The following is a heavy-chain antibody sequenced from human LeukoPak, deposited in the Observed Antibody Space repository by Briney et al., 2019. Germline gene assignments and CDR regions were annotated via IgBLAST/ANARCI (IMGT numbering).Heavy chain of an antibody. Sequence: SETLSLTCTVSGGSISSYYWSWIRQPPGKGLEWIGYIYYSGSTNYNPSLKSRVTISVDTSKNHFSLKLGSVTAADTAVYYCTRAPGDLLWFGDLLWGQGTLVTVSS. CDR2: IYYSGST. J-gene: IGHJ4*02. CDR3: TRAPGDLLWFGDLL. V-gene: IGHV4-59*08. CDR1: GGSISSYY. D-gene: IGHD3-10*01.